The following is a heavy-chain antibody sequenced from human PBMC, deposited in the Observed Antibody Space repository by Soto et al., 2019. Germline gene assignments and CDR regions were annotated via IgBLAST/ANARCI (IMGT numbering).Heavy chain of an antibody. J-gene: IGHJ1*01. CDR2: ISGSGTDT. CDR3: AKNCGGNCYSTSRIVFQH. V-gene: IGHV3-23*01. D-gene: IGHD2-21*01. Sequence: EVQLLASGGGLVQPGGSLRLSCGASGFTFTNYALSWVRQAPGKGLEWVSSISGSGTDTKYADSVKGRSTISRDNSKNTVYLQVNSLRGEVTAVYYCAKNCGGNCYSTSRIVFQHWGQGTQVTVSS. CDR1: GFTFTNYA.